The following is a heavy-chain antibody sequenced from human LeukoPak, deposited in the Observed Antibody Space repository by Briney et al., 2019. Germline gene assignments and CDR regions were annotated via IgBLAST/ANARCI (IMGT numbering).Heavy chain of an antibody. D-gene: IGHD3-3*01. Sequence: SETLSLTCTVSGGSISSYYWSWIRQPPGKGLEWIGYIYYSGSTNYNPSLKSRVTISVDTSKNQFSLKLSSVTAADTAVYYCARAYYDFWSGETYAFDIWGQGTMVTVSS. J-gene: IGHJ3*02. V-gene: IGHV4-59*08. CDR3: ARAYYDFWSGETYAFDI. CDR1: GGSISSYY. CDR2: IYYSGST.